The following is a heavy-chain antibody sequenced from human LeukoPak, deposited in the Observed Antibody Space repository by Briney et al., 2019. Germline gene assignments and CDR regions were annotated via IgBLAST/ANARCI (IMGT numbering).Heavy chain of an antibody. D-gene: IGHD3-22*01. J-gene: IGHJ3*02. V-gene: IGHV1-69*01. CDR2: IIPIFGTA. CDR1: GGTFSSYA. CDR3: ARDQRAGYYDSSGYYSMDLDI. Sequence: SVKVSCKASGGTFSSYAISWVRQAPGQGREWMGGIIPIFGTANYAQKFQGRVTITADASTSTAYMELSSLRSEDTAVYYCARDQRAGYYDSSGYYSMDLDIWGQGTMVTVSS.